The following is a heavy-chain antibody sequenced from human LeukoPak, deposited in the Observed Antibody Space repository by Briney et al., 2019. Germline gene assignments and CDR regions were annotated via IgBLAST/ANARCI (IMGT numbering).Heavy chain of an antibody. CDR1: GFAFSSYS. J-gene: IGHJ4*02. Sequence: GGSLRLSCAASGFAFSSYSMNWVRQAPGKGLEWVSSISSSGTYIYYADSVKGRFTISRDNAKNSLYLQMNSLRAEDTATYYCAREVEYSSSPIWGQGTLVTVSS. D-gene: IGHD6-6*01. CDR2: ISSSGTYI. CDR3: AREVEYSSSPI. V-gene: IGHV3-21*01.